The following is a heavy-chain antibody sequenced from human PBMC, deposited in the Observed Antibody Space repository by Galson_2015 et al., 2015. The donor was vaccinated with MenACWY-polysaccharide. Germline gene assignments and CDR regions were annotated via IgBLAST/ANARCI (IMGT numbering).Heavy chain of an antibody. Sequence: TLSLTCTVSLDSISSSYWSWLRQPADKGLEWIGRIHATGSTTYNPSFRSRVTMSVDLPKNNFSLRLTSVTASDTAIYYCARRSLGNWYFDLWGRGTLVTVSS. D-gene: IGHD7-27*01. CDR3: ARRSLGNWYFDL. CDR2: IHATGST. V-gene: IGHV4-4*07. CDR1: LDSISSSY. J-gene: IGHJ2*01.